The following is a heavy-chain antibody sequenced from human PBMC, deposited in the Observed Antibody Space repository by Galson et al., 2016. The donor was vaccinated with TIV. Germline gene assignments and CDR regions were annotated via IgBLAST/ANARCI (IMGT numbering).Heavy chain of an antibody. CDR1: GFTVSSNY. V-gene: IGHV3-66*01. Sequence: SLRLSCAASGFTVSSNYMSWVRQAPGKGLEWVSVIYSGGITYYADSVKGRFTISRDNSKNTLYLQMNSLRAEDTAVYFCARSGATSIFGVNVNYYGMDVWGQGTTVIVSS. D-gene: IGHD3-3*01. CDR3: ARSGATSIFGVNVNYYGMDV. J-gene: IGHJ6*02. CDR2: IYSGGIT.